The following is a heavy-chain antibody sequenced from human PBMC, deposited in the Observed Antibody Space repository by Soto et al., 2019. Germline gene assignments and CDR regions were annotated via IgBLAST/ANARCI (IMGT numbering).Heavy chain of an antibody. D-gene: IGHD2-2*01. Sequence: SVKVSFKASGGTFSSYTISWVRQAPGQGLEWMGRIIPILGIANYAQKFQGRVTITADKSTSTAYMELSSLRSEDTAVYYCATARIAGVPAAIQAGLYMDVWGKGTTVTVSS. CDR3: ATARIAGVPAAIQAGLYMDV. V-gene: IGHV1-69*02. CDR1: GGTFSSYT. J-gene: IGHJ6*03. CDR2: IIPILGIA.